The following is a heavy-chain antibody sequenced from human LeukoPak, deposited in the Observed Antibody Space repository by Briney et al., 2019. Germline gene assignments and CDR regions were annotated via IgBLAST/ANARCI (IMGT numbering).Heavy chain of an antibody. CDR1: GFTFSSYA. CDR2: ISGSGGST. D-gene: IGHD3-3*01. V-gene: IGHV3-23*01. Sequence: PGGSLRLSCAASGFTFSSYAMSWVRQAPGKGLEWVSAISGSGGSTYYADSVKGRFTISRDNSKNTLYLQMNSLRAEDTAVYYCAKAPFTIFGVVDAFDIWGQGTMVTVSS. CDR3: AKAPFTIFGVVDAFDI. J-gene: IGHJ3*02.